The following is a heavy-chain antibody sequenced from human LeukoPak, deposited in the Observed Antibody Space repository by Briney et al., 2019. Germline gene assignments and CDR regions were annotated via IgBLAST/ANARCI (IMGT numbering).Heavy chain of an antibody. CDR1: GFTFSSYS. V-gene: IGHV3-21*01. Sequence: GGSLRLSCAASGFTFSSYSMNWVRQAPGKGLEWVSSISSSSSYIYYADSVKGRFTISRANAKNSLYLQMNSLRAEDTAVYYCARAIYCSGGSCYDPWGQGTLVTVSS. D-gene: IGHD2-15*01. CDR3: ARAIYCSGGSCYDP. CDR2: ISSSSSYI. J-gene: IGHJ5*02.